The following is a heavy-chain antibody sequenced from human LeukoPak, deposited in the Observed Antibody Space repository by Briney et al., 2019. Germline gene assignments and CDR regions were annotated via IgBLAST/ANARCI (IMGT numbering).Heavy chain of an antibody. CDR2: ISSSGSTI. V-gene: IGHV3-11*01. D-gene: IGHD6-19*01. CDR3: ASEYSSGWYYYYGMDV. J-gene: IGHJ6*02. Sequence: PGGSLRLFCAASGFTFSDYYMSWIRQAPGKGLEWVSYISSSGSTIYYADSVKGRFTISRDNAKNSLYLQMNSLRAEDTAVYYCASEYSSGWYYYYGMDVWGQGTTVTVSS. CDR1: GFTFSDYY.